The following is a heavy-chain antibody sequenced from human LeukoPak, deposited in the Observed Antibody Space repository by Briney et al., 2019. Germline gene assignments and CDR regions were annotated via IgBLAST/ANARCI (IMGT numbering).Heavy chain of an antibody. D-gene: IGHD4-17*01. CDR3: ARSLLRADAFDI. CDR2: IYYSGST. Sequence: TSETLSLTCTVSGGSISSYYWSWIRQPPGKGLEWIGYIYYSGSTNYNPSLKSRVTISVDTSKNQFSLKLSSVTAADTAVYYCARSLLRADAFDIWGQGTMVTVSS. CDR1: GGSISSYY. V-gene: IGHV4-59*08. J-gene: IGHJ3*02.